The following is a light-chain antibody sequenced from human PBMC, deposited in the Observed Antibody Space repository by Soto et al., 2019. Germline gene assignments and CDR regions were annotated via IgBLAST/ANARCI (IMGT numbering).Light chain of an antibody. CDR2: KAS. J-gene: IGKJ1*01. Sequence: DIQMTQSPSTVSASVGDRVTITCRASQSISNWLAWYQQKPGKAPNLLIYKASSLEGGVPSRFSGSGAATKFPLTIGRLSPYDFATYYCQQYNMTFGPGTTVEIK. CDR1: QSISNW. V-gene: IGKV1-5*03. CDR3: QQYNMT.